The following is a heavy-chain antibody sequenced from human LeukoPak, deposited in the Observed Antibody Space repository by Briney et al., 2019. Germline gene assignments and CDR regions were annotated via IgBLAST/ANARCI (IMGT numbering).Heavy chain of an antibody. Sequence: PGGSLRLSCAASGFTFNIYEFNWVRQAPGKGLEWLSYIDGSSNSIYYADSVKGRFTISRDNAKSSLYLQMSSLRADDTAVYYCARECLTCGGDSYDYWGQGALVTVSS. V-gene: IGHV3-48*03. J-gene: IGHJ4*02. D-gene: IGHD2-21*01. CDR1: GFTFNIYE. CDR2: IDGSSNSI. CDR3: ARECLTCGGDSYDY.